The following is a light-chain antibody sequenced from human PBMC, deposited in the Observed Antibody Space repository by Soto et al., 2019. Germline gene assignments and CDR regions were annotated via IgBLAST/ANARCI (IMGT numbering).Light chain of an antibody. Sequence: QSVLTQPPSVSGAPGQRVTISCTGSSSNIGAGYDVHWYQQLPGTAPKLLIYGNSNRPSGVPDRFSRSKSGTSASLAIPGLQAEDEADYYCQSYDSSLSGWVFGGGTKLTVL. CDR3: QSYDSSLSGWV. CDR1: SSNIGAGYD. CDR2: GNS. V-gene: IGLV1-40*01. J-gene: IGLJ3*02.